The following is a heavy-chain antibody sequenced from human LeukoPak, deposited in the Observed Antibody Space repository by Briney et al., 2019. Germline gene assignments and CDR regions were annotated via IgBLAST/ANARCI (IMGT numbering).Heavy chain of an antibody. CDR1: GYSISSGYY. J-gene: IGHJ6*03. CDR2: IYHSGST. V-gene: IGHV4-38-2*02. CDR3: ASCSGWGLYYYYYMDV. Sequence: PSESLSLTCTVSGYSISSGYYWGWIRQPPGKGLEWIGSIYHSGSTYYNPSLKSRVTISVDTSKNQFSLKLSSVTAADTAVYYCASCSGWGLYYYYYMDVWGKGTTVTVSS. D-gene: IGHD6-19*01.